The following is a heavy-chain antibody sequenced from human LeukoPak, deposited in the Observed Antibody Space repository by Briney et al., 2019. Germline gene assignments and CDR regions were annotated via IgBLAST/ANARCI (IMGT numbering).Heavy chain of an antibody. Sequence: GESLKISCKGSGYSFTSYWIGWVRQVPGKGLEWMGIIYPGDSDTRYSPSFQGQVTISADKSISTAYLQWSSLEASDTAMYYCARGIVVAGGYMDVWGKGTTVTVSS. CDR1: GYSFTSYW. CDR3: ARGIVVAGGYMDV. CDR2: IYPGDSDT. J-gene: IGHJ6*03. V-gene: IGHV5-51*01. D-gene: IGHD2-2*01.